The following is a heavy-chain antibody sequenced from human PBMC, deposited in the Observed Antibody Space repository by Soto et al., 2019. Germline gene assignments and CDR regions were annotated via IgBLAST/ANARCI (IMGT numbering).Heavy chain of an antibody. D-gene: IGHD3-3*01. CDR2: IYHSGST. CDR3: ARDPGDFWSGYYKDYYYGMDV. Sequence: PXETLSLTCAVSGYPISSGYYWCCIRQPPGKGLEWIGSIYHSGSTYYNPSLKSRVTISVDTSKNQFSLKLSSVTAADTAVYYCARDPGDFWSGYYKDYYYGMDVWGQGTTVTVSS. V-gene: IGHV4-38-2*02. CDR1: GYPISSGYY. J-gene: IGHJ6*02.